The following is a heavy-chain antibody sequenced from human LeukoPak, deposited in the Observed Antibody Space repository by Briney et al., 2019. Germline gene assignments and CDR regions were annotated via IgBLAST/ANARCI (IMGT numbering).Heavy chain of an antibody. Sequence: GGYLRLSCAASGLLFSSFEVNWVRQAPGKGLEWVSGISLDGATTYYAGSVEGRFTISRDNSKNTLYLQMNSLRADDTAVYYCVKDHGWLLYSWGQGTLVTVSS. CDR3: VKDHGWLLYS. CDR1: GLLFSSFE. D-gene: IGHD3-9*01. CDR2: ISLDGATT. V-gene: IGHV3-23*01. J-gene: IGHJ4*02.